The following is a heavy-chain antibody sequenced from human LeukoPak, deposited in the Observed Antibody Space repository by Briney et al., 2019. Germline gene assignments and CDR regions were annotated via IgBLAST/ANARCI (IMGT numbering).Heavy chain of an antibody. J-gene: IGHJ1*01. CDR2: IYPGDSDT. V-gene: IGHV5-51*01. D-gene: IGHD2-21*02. Sequence: GESLKISCKGSGYSFTSYWIGGVRQMPGKGLEWMGIIYPGDSDTRYSPSFQGQVTISADKSISTAYLQWSSLKASDTAMYYCARPYCGGDCYSLYFQHWGQGTLVTVSS. CDR3: ARPYCGGDCYSLYFQH. CDR1: GYSFTSYW.